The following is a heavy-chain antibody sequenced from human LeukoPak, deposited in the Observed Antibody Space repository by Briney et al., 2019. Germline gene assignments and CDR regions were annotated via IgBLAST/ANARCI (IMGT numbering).Heavy chain of an antibody. J-gene: IGHJ4*02. CDR2: ISWNSVNI. D-gene: IGHD1-26*01. CDR1: GFTFDDYA. V-gene: IGHV3-9*01. Sequence: GGSLRLSCAASGFTFDDYAMHWVRQAPGKGLEWVSGISWNSVNIGHEDSVKGRFTISRDNSKNTLDLQMTGLRAEDTAVYYCARERGRGRDSPWFDYWGQGTLVTVSS. CDR3: ARERGRGRDSPWFDY.